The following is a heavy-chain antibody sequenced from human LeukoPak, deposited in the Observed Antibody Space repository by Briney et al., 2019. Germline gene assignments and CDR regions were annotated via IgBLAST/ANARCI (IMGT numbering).Heavy chain of an antibody. CDR2: ISAYNGNT. D-gene: IGHD6-13*01. V-gene: IGHV1-18*01. J-gene: IGHJ6*03. Sequence: ASVKVSCKASGYTFTSYGISWVRQAPGQGLEWMGWISAYNGNTDYAQKLQGRVTMTTDTSTSTAYMELRSLRSDDTAVYYCARDRVPGIAAAGHMDVWGKGTTVTIFS. CDR1: GYTFTSYG. CDR3: ARDRVPGIAAAGHMDV.